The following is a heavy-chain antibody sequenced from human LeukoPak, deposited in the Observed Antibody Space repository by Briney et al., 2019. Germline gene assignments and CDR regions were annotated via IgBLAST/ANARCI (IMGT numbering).Heavy chain of an antibody. V-gene: IGHV4-61*08. CDR1: GGSISSGGYY. Sequence: PSETLSLACTVSGGSISSGGYYWSWIRQPPGKGLEWIGYIYHSGSTYYNPSLKSRVTISVDTSKNQFSLKLSSVTAADTAVYYCARAGPDYYDSSGYHFTLDYWGQGTLVTVSS. D-gene: IGHD3-22*01. J-gene: IGHJ4*02. CDR2: IYHSGST. CDR3: ARAGPDYYDSSGYHFTLDY.